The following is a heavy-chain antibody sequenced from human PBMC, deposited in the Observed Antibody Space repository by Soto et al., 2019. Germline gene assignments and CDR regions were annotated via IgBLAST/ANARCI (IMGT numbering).Heavy chain of an antibody. CDR2: ISGSGGST. CDR1: GFTFSSYA. J-gene: IGHJ3*02. D-gene: IGHD1-26*01. Sequence: GGSLRLSCAASGFTFSSYAMSWVRQAPGKGLEWVSAISGSGGSTYYADSVKGRFTISRDNSKNTLYLQMNSLRAEDTAVYYCANDNGATKAFDIWGQGTMVTVSS. V-gene: IGHV3-23*01. CDR3: ANDNGATKAFDI.